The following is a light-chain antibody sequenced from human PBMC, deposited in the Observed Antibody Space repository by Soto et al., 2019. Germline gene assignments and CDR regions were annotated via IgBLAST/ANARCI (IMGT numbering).Light chain of an antibody. CDR3: ATWDGSLSVL. V-gene: IGLV1-47*01. Sequence: QSVLTQPPSASGTPGQTVTISCSGSSSNIGSNFVYWYQQLPGTAPKLLIYRNNQRPSGVPDRFSGSKSGTSGSLAISGLRSEDEADYYCATWDGSLSVLIGGGTKLTVL. CDR2: RNN. J-gene: IGLJ2*01. CDR1: SSNIGSNF.